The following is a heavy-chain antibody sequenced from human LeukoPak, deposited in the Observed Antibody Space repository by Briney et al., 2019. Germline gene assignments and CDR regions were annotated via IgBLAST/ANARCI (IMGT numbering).Heavy chain of an antibody. CDR3: ARVTLGVVITYYYMDV. D-gene: IGHD3-3*01. J-gene: IGHJ6*03. V-gene: IGHV3-21*01. Sequence: GGSLRLSCAASGFTFSSYSMNWVRQAPGKGLQWVSSISSSSSYIYYADSVKGRFTISRDNAKNSLYLQMNSLRAEDTAVYYCARVTLGVVITYYYMDVWGKGTTVTVSS. CDR1: GFTFSSYS. CDR2: ISSSSSYI.